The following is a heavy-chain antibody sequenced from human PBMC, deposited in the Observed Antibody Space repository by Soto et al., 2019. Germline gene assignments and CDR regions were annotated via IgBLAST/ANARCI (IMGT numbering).Heavy chain of an antibody. D-gene: IGHD6-19*01. Sequence: PGXSTSLPCSASGLPFSSYALSWVRPATRKGLEWVSAISGSGGSTYYADSVKGRFTISRDNSKNTLYLQMNSLRAEDTAVYYWAKDSPAYIAVAGPSVADWGQGTLV. CDR3: AKDSPAYIAVAGPSVAD. CDR1: GLPFSSYA. CDR2: ISGSGGST. J-gene: IGHJ4*02. V-gene: IGHV3-23*01.